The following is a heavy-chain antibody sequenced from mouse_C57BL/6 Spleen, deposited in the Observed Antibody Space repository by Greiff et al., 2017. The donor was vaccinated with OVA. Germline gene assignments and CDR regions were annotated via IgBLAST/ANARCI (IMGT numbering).Heavy chain of an antibody. Sequence: LVESGAELVKPGASVKLSCKASGYTFTEYTIHWVKQRSGQGLEWIGWFYPGSGSIKYNEKFKDKATLTADKSSSTVYMELSRLTSEDSAVYFCARHEDLGRGYYAMDYWGQGTSVTVSS. CDR1: GYTFTEYT. V-gene: IGHV1-62-2*01. CDR3: ARHEDLGRGYYAMDY. D-gene: IGHD4-1*01. J-gene: IGHJ4*01. CDR2: FYPGSGSI.